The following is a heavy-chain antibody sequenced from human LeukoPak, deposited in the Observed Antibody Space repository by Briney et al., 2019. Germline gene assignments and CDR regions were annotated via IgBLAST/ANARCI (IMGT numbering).Heavy chain of an antibody. V-gene: IGHV3-66*01. CDR3: ARAGPSSSWHQFDY. D-gene: IGHD6-13*01. CDR2: IYSGGRT. J-gene: IGHJ4*02. Sequence: GGSLRLSCAASGFTVSRNYMSWVRQAPGKGLEWVSVIYSGGRTYYADSVKGRFTISRDNSKNTLYLQMNRLRAEDTAVYYCARAGPSSSWHQFDYWGQGTLVTVSS. CDR1: GFTVSRNY.